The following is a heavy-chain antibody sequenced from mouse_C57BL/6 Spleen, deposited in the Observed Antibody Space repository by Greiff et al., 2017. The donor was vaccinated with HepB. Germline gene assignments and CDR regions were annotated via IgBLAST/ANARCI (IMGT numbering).Heavy chain of an antibody. Sequence: EVQRVESGGGLVKPGGSLQLSCAASGFTFSDYGMHWVRQAPEKGLEWVAYISSGSSTIYYADTVKGRFTISRDNAKNTLFLQMTSLRSEYTALYYCARGYYAMDYWGQGTSVTVSS. CDR3: ARGYYAMDY. CDR2: ISSGSSTI. J-gene: IGHJ4*01. CDR1: GFTFSDYG. V-gene: IGHV5-17*01.